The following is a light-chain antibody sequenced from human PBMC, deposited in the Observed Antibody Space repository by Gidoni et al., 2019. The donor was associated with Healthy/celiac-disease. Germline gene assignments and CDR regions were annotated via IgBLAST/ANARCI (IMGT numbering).Light chain of an antibody. Sequence: SYELSQPPSLSVSPGQTARNTCSGDALPKQYAYWYQQKPGQAPVLVIYRDSERPSGIPERFSGSSSGTTVTLTISGVQAEDEADYYCQSADSSGTWVFGGGTKLTVL. CDR2: RDS. CDR3: QSADSSGTWV. J-gene: IGLJ3*02. CDR1: ALPKQY. V-gene: IGLV3-25*03.